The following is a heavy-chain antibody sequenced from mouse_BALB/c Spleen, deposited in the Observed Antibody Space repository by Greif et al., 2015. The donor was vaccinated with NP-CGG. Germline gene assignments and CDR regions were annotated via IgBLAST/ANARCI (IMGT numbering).Heavy chain of an antibody. CDR1: GYTFTSYW. CDR2: INPSNGRT. Sequence: QVQLQQSGAELVKPGASVKLSCKASGYTFTSYWMHWVKQRPGQGLEWIGEINPSNGRTNYNEKFKSEATLTVDKSSSTAYMQLSSLTSEDSAVYYCAIYDGYYYYAMDYWGQGTSVTASS. D-gene: IGHD2-3*01. CDR3: AIYDGYYYYAMDY. J-gene: IGHJ4*01. V-gene: IGHV1S81*02.